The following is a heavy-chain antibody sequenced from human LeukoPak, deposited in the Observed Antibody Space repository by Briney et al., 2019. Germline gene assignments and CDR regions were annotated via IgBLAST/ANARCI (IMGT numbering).Heavy chain of an antibody. CDR1: GFTFGSYG. J-gene: IGHJ4*02. CDR3: AKSTAPCSRGSCYSALES. V-gene: IGHV3-30*02. CDR2: ISFDRSHE. Sequence: PGGSLRLSCAASGFTFGSYGMHWVRQAPGKGLEWVAFISFDRSHEYYGDSMRGRFTISRDNSKNTLHLQMNSLRVEDTAIYYCAKSTAPCSRGSCYSALESWGQGTLVTVSS. D-gene: IGHD2-15*01.